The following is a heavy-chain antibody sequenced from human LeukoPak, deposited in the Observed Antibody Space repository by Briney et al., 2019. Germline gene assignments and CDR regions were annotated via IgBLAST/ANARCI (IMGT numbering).Heavy chain of an antibody. CDR2: INPNSGGT. CDR3: ARGLEEYQLPILYYYYYMDV. Sequence: SVKVSCKASGYTFTGYYMHWVRQAPGQGLEWMGWINPNSGGTNYAQKFQGRVTMTRDTSISTAYMELSSLRSEDTAVYYCARGLEEYQLPILYYYYYMDVWGKGTTVTVSS. CDR1: GYTFTGYY. D-gene: IGHD2-2*01. V-gene: IGHV1-2*02. J-gene: IGHJ6*03.